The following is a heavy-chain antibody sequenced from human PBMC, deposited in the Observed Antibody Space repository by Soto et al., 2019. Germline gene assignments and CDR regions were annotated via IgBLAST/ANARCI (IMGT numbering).Heavy chain of an antibody. CDR2: IYSAGNT. V-gene: IGHV3-66*01. D-gene: IGHD6-13*01. CDR3: TRDLISAAGLRMDV. Sequence: EVPVVQSGGGLVQPGGSLRLSCAASGFSVSANYMSWVRQAPGKGLEWVSIIYSAGNTHYADSVKGRFTISRDNSKNTLYLQLNSLRGEDTAMYYCTRDLISAAGLRMDVWGQGTTVTVSS. CDR1: GFSVSANY. J-gene: IGHJ6*02.